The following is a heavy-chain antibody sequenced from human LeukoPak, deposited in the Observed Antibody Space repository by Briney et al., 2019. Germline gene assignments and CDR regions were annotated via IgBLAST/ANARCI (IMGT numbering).Heavy chain of an antibody. V-gene: IGHV3-11*04. Sequence: GGSLRLSCAASGFTFNDYYMSWLPPAPGKGREGVSYIRSSGSNIYYADPGKVRFTISRDNAKNSLYLQMNSLRAEDTAVYYCARERGEEDYYDSSGYYYGFEFGYWGQGTLVTVSS. D-gene: IGHD3-22*01. CDR1: GFTFNDYY. J-gene: IGHJ4*02. CDR3: ARERGEEDYYDSSGYYYGFEFGY. CDR2: IRSSGSNI.